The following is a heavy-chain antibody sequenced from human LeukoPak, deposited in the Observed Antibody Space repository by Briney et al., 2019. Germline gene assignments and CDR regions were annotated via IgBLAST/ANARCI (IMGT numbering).Heavy chain of an antibody. V-gene: IGHV4-59*01. CDR2: IYYSGST. J-gene: IGHJ5*02. Sequence: ASETLSLTCTVSGGSISSYYWSWIRQPPGKGLEWIGYIYYSGSTNYNPSLKSRVTISVDTSKNQFSLKLSSVTAADTAVYYCARVNYYDSSGPHGFDPWGQGTLVTVSS. CDR1: GGSISSYY. D-gene: IGHD3-22*01. CDR3: ARVNYYDSSGPHGFDP.